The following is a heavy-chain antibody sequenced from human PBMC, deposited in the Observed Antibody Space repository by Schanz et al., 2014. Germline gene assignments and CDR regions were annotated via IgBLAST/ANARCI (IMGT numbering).Heavy chain of an antibody. V-gene: IGHV3-11*01. CDR3: ARWFLIRGVILDS. CDR1: GSDIRGFH. Sequence: QVQLQESGPGQVRPSETLSLTCTVSGSDIRGFHWSWIRQAPGKGLEWVSSINTGGDSTYYADSVKGRFTISRDNSRDTVYLQMNSLRADDTAMYYCARWFLIRGVILDSWGQGTLVTVSS. CDR2: INTGGDST. J-gene: IGHJ4*02. D-gene: IGHD3-10*01.